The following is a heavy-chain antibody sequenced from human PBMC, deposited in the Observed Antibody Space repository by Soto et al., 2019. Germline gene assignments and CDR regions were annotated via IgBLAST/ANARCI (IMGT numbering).Heavy chain of an antibody. V-gene: IGHV3-30*18. CDR1: GFTFSSYG. J-gene: IGHJ4*02. D-gene: IGHD3-9*01. CDR3: AKGLYYDILPGQSLFDY. Sequence: GGSLRLSCAASGFTFSSYGMHWVRQAPGKGLEWVAVISYDGSNKYYADSVKGRFTISRDNSKNTLYLQMNSLRAEDTAVYYCAKGLYYDILPGQSLFDYWGQGT. CDR2: ISYDGSNK.